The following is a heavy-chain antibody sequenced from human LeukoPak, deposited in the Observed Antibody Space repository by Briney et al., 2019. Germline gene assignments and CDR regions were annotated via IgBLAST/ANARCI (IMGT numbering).Heavy chain of an antibody. D-gene: IGHD2-21*01. J-gene: IGHJ3*02. CDR3: ARLGYCGGDCSHDAFDI. CDR1: GYSFTSYW. Sequence: GESLKISCKGSGYSFTSYWIGWVRQVPGKGLEWMGIIYPGDSDTRYSPSFQGQVTISADKSISTAYLQWSSLKASDTAMYYCARLGYCGGDCSHDAFDIWGQGTMVTVSS. V-gene: IGHV5-51*01. CDR2: IYPGDSDT.